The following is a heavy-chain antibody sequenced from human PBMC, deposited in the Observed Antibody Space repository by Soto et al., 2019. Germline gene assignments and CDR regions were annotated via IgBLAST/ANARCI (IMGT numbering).Heavy chain of an antibody. CDR3: ARAGGYDFWSGYYPNWEPASLRMDV. J-gene: IGHJ6*02. V-gene: IGHV3-48*02. Sequence: PGGSLRLSCAASGFTFSSYSMNWVRQAPGKGLEWVSYISSSSSTIYYADSVKGRFTISRDNAKNSLYLQMNSLRDEDTAVYYCARAGGYDFWSGYYPNWEPASLRMDVWGQGTTVTVS. CDR1: GFTFSSYS. CDR2: ISSSSSTI. D-gene: IGHD3-3*01.